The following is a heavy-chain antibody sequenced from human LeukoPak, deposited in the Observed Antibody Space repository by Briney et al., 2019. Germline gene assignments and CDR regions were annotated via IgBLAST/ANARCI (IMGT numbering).Heavy chain of an antibody. J-gene: IGHJ4*02. CDR1: GFTFSDYY. Sequence: GGSLRLSCAASGFTFSDYYMSWIRQAPGKGLEWVAFIRYDGSNKYYADSVKGRFTISRDNSKNTLYLQMNSLRAEDTAVYFCAKSRSGSANWALQIFDNWGQGTLVTVSS. V-gene: IGHV3-30*02. D-gene: IGHD1-1*01. CDR2: IRYDGSNK. CDR3: AKSRSGSANWALQIFDN.